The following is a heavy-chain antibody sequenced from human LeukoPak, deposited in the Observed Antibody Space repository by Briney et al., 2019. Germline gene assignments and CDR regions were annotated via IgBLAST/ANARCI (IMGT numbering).Heavy chain of an antibody. J-gene: IGHJ4*02. D-gene: IGHD3-9*01. CDR2: IYTSGST. V-gene: IGHV4-4*07. CDR1: GGSISSYY. Sequence: PSETLSLTCTVSGGSISSYYWSWIRQPAGKGLEWIGRIYTSGSTNYNPSLKSRVTISVDTSKNQFSLKLSSVTAADTAVYYCARDRGSTGILTGYYYFDYWGQGTLVTVSS. CDR3: ARDRGSTGILTGYYYFDY.